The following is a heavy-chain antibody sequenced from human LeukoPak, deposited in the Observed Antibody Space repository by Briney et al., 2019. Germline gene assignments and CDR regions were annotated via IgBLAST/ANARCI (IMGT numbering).Heavy chain of an antibody. CDR2: ISSSGSTI. Sequence: GGSLRLSCAASGFTFSDYYMSWIRQAPGKGLEWVSYISSSGSTIYYADSVKGRFTISRDNSKNTLYLQMNSLRAEDTAVYYCAKQDSLLPYYYMDVWGKGTTVTVSS. CDR3: AKQDSLLPYYYMDV. J-gene: IGHJ6*03. V-gene: IGHV3-11*01. CDR1: GFTFSDYY. D-gene: IGHD1/OR15-1a*01.